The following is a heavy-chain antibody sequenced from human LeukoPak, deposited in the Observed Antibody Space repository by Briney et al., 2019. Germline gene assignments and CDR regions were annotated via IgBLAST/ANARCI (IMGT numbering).Heavy chain of an antibody. CDR3: ARDRKYFDWFPRIWYFDL. CDR1: GGTFSNYA. D-gene: IGHD3-9*01. CDR2: IILILGIA. J-gene: IGHJ2*01. Sequence: SVKVSCKASGGTFSNYAINWVRQAPGQGLEWMGRIILILGIANYAQKFQGRVTITADKSTSTAYMELSSLRSEDTAVYYCARDRKYFDWFPRIWYFDLWGRGTLVTVSS. V-gene: IGHV1-69*04.